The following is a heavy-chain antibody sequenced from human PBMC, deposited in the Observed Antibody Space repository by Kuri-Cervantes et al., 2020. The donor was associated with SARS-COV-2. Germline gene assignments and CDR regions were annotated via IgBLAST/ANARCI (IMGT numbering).Heavy chain of an antibody. D-gene: IGHD7-27*01. CDR2: IDSSIYYI. CDR3: AREEGGELGEAFDY. CDR1: GFTFIGYS. Sequence: SCKASGFTFIGYSMNWIRQAPGQGLEWVAWIDSSIYYIYHANSLKGRLTISRDNAKTSLYLQMNSLKPEDTAVYYCAREEGGELGEAFDYWGQGALVTVSS. J-gene: IGHJ4*02. V-gene: IGHV3-21*01.